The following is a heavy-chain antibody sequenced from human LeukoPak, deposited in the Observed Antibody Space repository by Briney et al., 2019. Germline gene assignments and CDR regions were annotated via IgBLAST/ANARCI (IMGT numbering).Heavy chain of an antibody. CDR2: IYYSGST. J-gene: IGHJ5*02. CDR1: GGSVSSYY. V-gene: IGHV4-59*02. D-gene: IGHD3-10*01. CDR3: AKDPEGSITANWFDP. Sequence: PSETLSLTCTVSGGSVSSYYWSWIRQPPGKGLECIGYIYYSGSTNYNPSLKSRVTISIDTSKNQFSLKLGPVTAADTAVYYCAKDPEGSITANWFDPWGQGTLVTVSS.